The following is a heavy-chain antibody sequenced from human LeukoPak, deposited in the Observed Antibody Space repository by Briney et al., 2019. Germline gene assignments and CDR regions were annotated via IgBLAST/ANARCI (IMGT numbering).Heavy chain of an antibody. CDR1: GYTFTGYY. Sequence: ASVKVSCKASGYTFTGYYMHWVRQAPGQGLEWMGWINPNSGGTNYAQKFQGRDTMTRDTSISTAYMELSRLRSDDTAVYYCARDTGVRSGYLFWGQGTLVTVSS. D-gene: IGHD3-22*01. V-gene: IGHV1-2*02. CDR2: INPNSGGT. CDR3: ARDTGVRSGYLF. J-gene: IGHJ4*02.